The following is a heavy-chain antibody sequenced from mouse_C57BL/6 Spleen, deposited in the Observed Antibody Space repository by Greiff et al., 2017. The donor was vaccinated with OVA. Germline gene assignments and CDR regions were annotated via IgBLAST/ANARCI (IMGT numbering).Heavy chain of an antibody. Sequence: QVQLKESGPGLVQPSQSLSITCTVSGFSLTSYGVHWVRQSPGKGLEWLGVIWSGGSTDYNAAFISRLSISKDNSKSQVFFKMNSLQADDTAIYYCARGPFDYWGQGTTRTVSS. CDR3: ARGPFDY. CDR1: GFSLTSYG. CDR2: IWSGGST. V-gene: IGHV2-2*01. J-gene: IGHJ2*01.